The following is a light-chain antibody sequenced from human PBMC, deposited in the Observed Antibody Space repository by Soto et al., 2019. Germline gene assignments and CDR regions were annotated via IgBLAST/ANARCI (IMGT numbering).Light chain of an antibody. CDR1: QTVRNNY. V-gene: IGKV3-20*01. Sequence: EFVLTQSPGTLSLSPGERATLSCRAIQTVRNNYLAWYQQKPGQAPRLLIYDASSRATGIPDRFSGGGSGTDFTLTISRLEPEDFAVYYCQQFSSNWPWTFGQGTKVDIK. CDR2: DAS. J-gene: IGKJ1*01. CDR3: QQFSSNWPWT.